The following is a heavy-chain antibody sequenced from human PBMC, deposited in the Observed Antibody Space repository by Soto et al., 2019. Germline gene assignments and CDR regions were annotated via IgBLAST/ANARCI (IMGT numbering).Heavy chain of an antibody. CDR1: GGTFSSYA. CDR2: SIPIFGTA. V-gene: IGHV1-69*14. J-gene: IGHJ6*02. CDR3: AKAPETYYYGMDV. Sequence: QVQLVQSGAEVKKPGSSVKVSCKASGGTFSSYAISWVRQAPGQGREGMGGSIPIFGTADYAQKFQGRVTIAAGTPATTAYVALSSLRSEAAAVSFCAKAPETYYYGMDVWGQGTTVTVSS.